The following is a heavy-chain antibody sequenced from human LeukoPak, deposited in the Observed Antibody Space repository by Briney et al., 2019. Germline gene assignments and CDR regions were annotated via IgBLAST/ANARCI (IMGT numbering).Heavy chain of an antibody. Sequence: GGSLRLSCAASGFSFSTYAMSWVRQAPGKGLEWVSTITGGGTYYADSVRGRFTISGDNSKNTLFLQMNSLRAEDTAVYSCAKDLSGRSYSYYYMDVWGRGTTVTVSS. J-gene: IGHJ6*03. CDR3: AKDLSGRSYSYYYMDV. V-gene: IGHV3-23*01. CDR2: ITGGGT. D-gene: IGHD1-26*01. CDR1: GFSFSTYA.